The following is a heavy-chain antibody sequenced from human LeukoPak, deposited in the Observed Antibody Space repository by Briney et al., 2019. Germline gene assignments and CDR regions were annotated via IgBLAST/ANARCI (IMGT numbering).Heavy chain of an antibody. V-gene: IGHV3-9*01. CDR2: ISWNSGSI. D-gene: IGHD3-9*01. CDR3: AKEYFEWLLYNSREFDY. Sequence: GGSLRLSCAASGFTFDDYAMHWVRQAPGKGLEWVSGISWNSGSIGYADSVKGRFTISRDNSKNTLYLQMNSLRAEDTAVYYCAKEYFEWLLYNSREFDYWGQGTLVTVSS. J-gene: IGHJ4*02. CDR1: GFTFDDYA.